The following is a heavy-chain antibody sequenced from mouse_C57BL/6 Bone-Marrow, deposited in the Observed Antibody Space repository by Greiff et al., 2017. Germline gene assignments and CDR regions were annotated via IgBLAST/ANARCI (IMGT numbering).Heavy chain of an antibody. V-gene: IGHV1-50*01. Sequence: QVQLQQPGAELVKPGASVKLSCKASGYTFTSYWMQWVKQRPGQGLEWIGEIDPSDSYTNYNQKFKGKATLTVDTSSSTAYMQLSSLTSEDSAVYYCARTRMTTKVEDYWGQGTTLTVSA. CDR1: GYTFTSYW. CDR2: IDPSDSYT. CDR3: ARTRMTTKVEDY. D-gene: IGHD1-1*01. J-gene: IGHJ2*01.